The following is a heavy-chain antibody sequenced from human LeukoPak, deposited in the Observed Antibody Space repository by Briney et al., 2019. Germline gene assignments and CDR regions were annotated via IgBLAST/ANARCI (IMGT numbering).Heavy chain of an antibody. D-gene: IGHD5-24*01. V-gene: IGHV3-23*01. CDR1: GFTFTNYG. Sequence: GGTLRLSCAASGFTFTNYGMNWVRQAPGKGLEWVSTVSGGGGGTYYADSVKGRFTISRDNSKNTLYLQMNSLRAEDTAVYYCAKDQWATKLFDYWGQGTLVTVSS. J-gene: IGHJ4*02. CDR2: VSGGGGGT. CDR3: AKDQWATKLFDY.